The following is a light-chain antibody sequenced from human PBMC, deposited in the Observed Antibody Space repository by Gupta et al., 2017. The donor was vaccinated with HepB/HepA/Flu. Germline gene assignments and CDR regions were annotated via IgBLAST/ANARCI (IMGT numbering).Light chain of an antibody. CDR2: RNH. Sequence: QSVLTLLPSATGTPGQRVTISCSGSSSNLGNTYVCWYRQSPGTVPKLLIHRNHQRPSGVPDRFSGSKSGISASLASGGLRSEDEDEYYCGAWGGRLIGVVFGGGTKLTVL. V-gene: IGLV1-47*01. CDR3: GAWGGRLIGVV. CDR1: SSNLGNTY. J-gene: IGLJ3*02.